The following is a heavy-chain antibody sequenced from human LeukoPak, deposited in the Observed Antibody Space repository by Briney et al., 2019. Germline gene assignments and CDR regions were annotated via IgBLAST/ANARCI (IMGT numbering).Heavy chain of an antibody. J-gene: IGHJ4*02. Sequence: GSLRLSCAASGFTFSTYTMSWVRQAPGKGLEWVSSTSGSGGNTYYADPVKGRFTISRDNSKNTLYLQMDSLRADDTAVYYCAKAAFSRTSYFDYWGQGTLVTASS. V-gene: IGHV3-23*01. CDR1: GFTFSTYT. CDR2: TSGSGGNT. D-gene: IGHD3-3*02. CDR3: AKAAFSRTSYFDY.